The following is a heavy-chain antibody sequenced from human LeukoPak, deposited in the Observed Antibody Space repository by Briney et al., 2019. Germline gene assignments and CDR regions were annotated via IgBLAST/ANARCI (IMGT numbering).Heavy chain of an antibody. CDR1: GFTFSSYW. V-gene: IGHV3-7*04. D-gene: IGHD2-2*01. Sequence: GGSLRLSCSASGFTFSSYWKSWVRLAPGKGLEWVANIKQDGSDKYYVDSVKGRFTISRDNAKNSLFLQMNSLRVEDTAVYYCARSAIHYGMDVWGQGTTVTVSS. CDR3: ARSAIHYGMDV. J-gene: IGHJ6*02. CDR2: IKQDGSDK.